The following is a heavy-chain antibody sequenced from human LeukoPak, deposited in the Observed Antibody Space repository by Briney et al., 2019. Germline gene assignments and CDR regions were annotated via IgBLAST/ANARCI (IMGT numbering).Heavy chain of an antibody. CDR2: INPNSGGT. Sequence: AASVKVSCKASGGTFSSYAISWVRQAPGQGLEWMGWINPNSGGTNYAQKFQGRVTMTRDTSISTAYMELSRLRSDDTAVYYCARVLTYYYDSSGPSRHFDYWGQGTLVTVSS. CDR1: GGTFSSYA. V-gene: IGHV1-2*02. J-gene: IGHJ4*02. D-gene: IGHD3-22*01. CDR3: ARVLTYYYDSSGPSRHFDY.